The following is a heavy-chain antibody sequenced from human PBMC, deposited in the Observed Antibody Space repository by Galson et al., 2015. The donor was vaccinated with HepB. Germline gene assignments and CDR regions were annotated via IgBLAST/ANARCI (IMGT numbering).Heavy chain of an antibody. V-gene: IGHV3-23*01. CDR1: GFTFSNYA. D-gene: IGHD3-10*01. Sequence: SLRLSCAASGFTFSNYAMTWVRQAPGKGLEWVSVISGSGDSTYYADFVKGRFTISRDNSKNTLYQQMNSLRAEDTAIYYCAKIRTHHHGSGSLPLDAFDVWGQGTMVTVSS. J-gene: IGHJ3*01. CDR2: ISGSGDST. CDR3: AKIRTHHHGSGSLPLDAFDV.